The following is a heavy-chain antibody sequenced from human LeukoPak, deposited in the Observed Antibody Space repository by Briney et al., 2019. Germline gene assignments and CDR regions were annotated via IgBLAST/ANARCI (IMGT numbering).Heavy chain of an antibody. CDR3: ASVGLYSSSWSLDY. CDR2: IYSGGTT. D-gene: IGHD6-13*01. CDR1: GFTVSSNY. V-gene: IGHV3-66*01. J-gene: IGHJ4*02. Sequence: PGGSLRLSCAASGFTVSSNYMSWVRQAPGKGLEWVSVIYSGGTTYYADSVKGRFTISRDNSKNTLYLQMNSLRAEDTAVYYCASVGLYSSSWSLDYWGQGTLVTVSS.